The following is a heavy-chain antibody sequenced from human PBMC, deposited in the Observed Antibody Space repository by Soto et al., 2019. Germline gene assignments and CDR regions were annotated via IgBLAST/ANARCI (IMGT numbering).Heavy chain of an antibody. CDR1: GYTFTGYY. V-gene: IGHV1-2*04. J-gene: IGHJ6*02. D-gene: IGHD6-19*01. CDR2: INPNSGGT. CDR3: ARVKAVAGIYYYYGMDV. Sequence: ASVKVSCKASGYTFTGYYMHWVRQAPGQGLEWMGWINPNSGGTNYAQKFQGWVTMTRDTSISTAYMELCRLRSDDTAVYYCARVKAVAGIYYYYGMDVWGQGTTVTVSS.